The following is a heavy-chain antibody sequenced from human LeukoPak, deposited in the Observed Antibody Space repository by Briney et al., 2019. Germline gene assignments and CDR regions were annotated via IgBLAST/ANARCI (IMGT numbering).Heavy chain of an antibody. Sequence: SVKVSCKASGGTFSSYAISWVRQAPGQGLEWMGGIIPTFGTANYAQKFQGRVTITADESTSTAYMELSSLRSEDTAVYYCARDGPYSSSWYYWGQGTLVTVSS. CDR3: ARDGPYSSSWYY. CDR1: GGTFSSYA. J-gene: IGHJ4*02. V-gene: IGHV1-69*13. D-gene: IGHD6-13*01. CDR2: IIPTFGTA.